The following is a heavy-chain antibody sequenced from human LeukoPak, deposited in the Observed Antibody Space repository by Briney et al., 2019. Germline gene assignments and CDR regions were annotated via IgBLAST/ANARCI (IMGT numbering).Heavy chain of an antibody. J-gene: IGHJ5*02. D-gene: IGHD3-10*01. CDR3: ARGSGFGELGSSTFDP. CDR1: GCSISSGSYY. V-gene: IGHV4-61*02. CDR2: IYTSGST. Sequence: SETLSLTCTVSGCSISSGSYYWSWIRQPAGKGLEWIGRIYTSGSTNYNPSLNSRVTISVDTSKNQFSLKLSSVTAADTAVYYCARGSGFGELGSSTFDPWGQGTLVTVSS.